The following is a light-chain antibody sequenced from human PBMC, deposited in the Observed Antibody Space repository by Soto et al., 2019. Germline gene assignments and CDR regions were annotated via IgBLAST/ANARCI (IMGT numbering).Light chain of an antibody. CDR2: AAS. J-gene: IGKJ5*01. CDR3: QQYYSYPLT. CDR1: QDVGNW. V-gene: IGKV1-12*01. Sequence: DIQMTQSASPVSASVGDGVSITCRASQDVGNWLAWYQQKPGKAPKLLIYAASTLQSGVPSRFSGSGSGTDFTLTISCLQSEHFATYYCQQYYSYPLTFGQGTRLEI.